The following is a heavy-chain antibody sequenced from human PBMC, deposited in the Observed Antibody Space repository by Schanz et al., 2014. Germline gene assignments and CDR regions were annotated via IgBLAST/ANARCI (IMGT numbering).Heavy chain of an antibody. CDR3: ARDGGRDGYNLAFDV. CDR1: GFIVSIND. J-gene: IGHJ3*01. V-gene: IGHV3-53*01. CDR2: MYINSGST. D-gene: IGHD5-12*01. Sequence: EVQLVESGGGLIQPGGSLRLSCAASGFIVSINDVNWVRQAPGKGLEWISSMYINSGSTQYADSVKGRFIISRDSSKNTLFLQMNSLRAEDTAVYFCARDGGRDGYNLAFDVWGQGTLVTVSS.